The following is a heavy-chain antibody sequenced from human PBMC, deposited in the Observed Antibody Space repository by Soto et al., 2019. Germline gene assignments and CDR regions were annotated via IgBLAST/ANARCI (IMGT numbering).Heavy chain of an antibody. V-gene: IGHV1-69*01. D-gene: IGHD5-18*01. CDR3: AIEPPQTAMVKRGHAFDI. CDR2: IIPIFGTA. CDR1: GGTFSSYA. J-gene: IGHJ3*02. Sequence: QVQLVQSGAEVKKPGSSVKVSCKASGGTFSSYAISWVRQAPGQGLEWMGGIIPIFGTANYAQKFQGRVTITADEYKRTAKMERSSMRYEDTAVYYCAIEPPQTAMVKRGHAFDIWGQAPMVTVSS.